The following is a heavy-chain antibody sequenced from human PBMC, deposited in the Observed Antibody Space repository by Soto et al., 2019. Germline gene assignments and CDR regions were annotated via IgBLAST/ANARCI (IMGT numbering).Heavy chain of an antibody. J-gene: IGHJ5*02. D-gene: IGHD3-3*01. V-gene: IGHV4-34*01. CDR2: INHSGST. CDR1: GGSCSGYY. CDR3: ARSRYDFWSGYPFDP. Sequence: SETLSLTCAVYGGSCSGYYWSWIRQPPGKGLEWIGEINHSGSTNYNPSLKSRVTISVDTSKNQFSLKLSSVTAADTAVYHCARSRYDFWSGYPFDPWGQGTLVTVSS.